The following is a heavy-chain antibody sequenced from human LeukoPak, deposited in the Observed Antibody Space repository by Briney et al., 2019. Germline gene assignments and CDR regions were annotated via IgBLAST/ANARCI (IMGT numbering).Heavy chain of an antibody. J-gene: IGHJ5*02. CDR2: IWYDGSNK. Sequence: GRSLRLSCAASGFTFSSYGMHWVRQAPGKGLEWVAVIWYDGSNKYYADSVKGRFTISRDNSKNTLYLQMNSLRAEDTAVYYCAKDLVLLWVGEFEFDPWGQGTLVTVSS. D-gene: IGHD3-10*01. CDR1: GFTFSSYG. V-gene: IGHV3-33*06. CDR3: AKDLVLLWVGEFEFDP.